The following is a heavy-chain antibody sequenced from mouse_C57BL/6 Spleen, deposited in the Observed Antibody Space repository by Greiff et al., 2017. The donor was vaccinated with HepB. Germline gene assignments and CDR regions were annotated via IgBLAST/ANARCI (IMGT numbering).Heavy chain of an antibody. V-gene: IGHV5-15*04. D-gene: IGHD3-2*02. CDR3: ATGAQATCFAY. J-gene: IGHJ2*01. CDR1: GFTFSDYG. CDR2: ISNLAYSS. Sequence: DVHLVESGGGLVQPGGSLKLSCAASGFTFSDYGMAWVRQAPRKGLEWVAFISNLAYSSYYANTLTGRFTISRENAKNTPYLEMSSLRSEDAAMYYCATGAQATCFAYWGQGTTLTVSS.